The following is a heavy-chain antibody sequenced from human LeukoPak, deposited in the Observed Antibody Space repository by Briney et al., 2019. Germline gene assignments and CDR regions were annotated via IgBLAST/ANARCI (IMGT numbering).Heavy chain of an antibody. CDR3: ASGSGSDLVY. J-gene: IGHJ4*02. D-gene: IGHD3-22*01. V-gene: IGHV1-46*01. CDR1: GYTFINYG. CDR2: INPSGGST. Sequence: ASVKVSCKTSGYTFINYGIIWVRQAPGQGLEWMGIINPSGGSTSYAQKFQGRVTMTRDTSTSTVYMELSSLRSEDTAVYYCASGSGSDLVYWGQGTLVTVSS.